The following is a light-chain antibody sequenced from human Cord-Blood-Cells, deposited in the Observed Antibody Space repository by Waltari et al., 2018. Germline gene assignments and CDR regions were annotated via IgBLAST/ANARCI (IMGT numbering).Light chain of an antibody. Sequence: EIVMTQSPATLSVSPGERATLSCRASQSVSSNLAWYQQKPGQAPRLLIYGASTRATGIPARFSGSGSGTEFNLTISSLQSEDFAVYYCQQYNNWPPWTFDQGTKVEIK. J-gene: IGKJ1*01. CDR2: GAS. CDR3: QQYNNWPPWT. V-gene: IGKV3-15*01. CDR1: QSVSSN.